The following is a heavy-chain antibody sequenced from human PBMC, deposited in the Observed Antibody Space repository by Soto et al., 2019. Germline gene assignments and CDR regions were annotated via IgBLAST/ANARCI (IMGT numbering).Heavy chain of an antibody. D-gene: IGHD6-19*01. Sequence: PGGSLRLSCAVSGFTFDDYTMHWVRRAPGKSLEWVSLVTWDGSSRYYANSVKGRFTISRDNSKNSLYLQMNSLRTEDTAFYYCAKASEKKQWLEPIDFWGQGTLVTVSS. CDR1: GFTFDDYT. CDR3: AKASEKKQWLEPIDF. CDR2: VTWDGSSR. V-gene: IGHV3-43*01. J-gene: IGHJ4*02.